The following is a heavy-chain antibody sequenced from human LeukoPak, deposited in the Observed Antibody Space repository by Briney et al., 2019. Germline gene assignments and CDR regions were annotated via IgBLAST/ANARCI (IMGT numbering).Heavy chain of an antibody. CDR2: IYYSGST. D-gene: IGHD3-10*01. Sequence: TSETLSLTCTVSGGSISSYYWSWIRQPPGKGLEWIGYIYYSGSTNYNPSLKSRVTISVDTSKNQFSLKLSSVTAADTAVYYCARRALWFGERPYYYYMDVWGKGTTVTISS. CDR3: ARRALWFGERPYYYYMDV. CDR1: GGSISSYY. J-gene: IGHJ6*03. V-gene: IGHV4-59*01.